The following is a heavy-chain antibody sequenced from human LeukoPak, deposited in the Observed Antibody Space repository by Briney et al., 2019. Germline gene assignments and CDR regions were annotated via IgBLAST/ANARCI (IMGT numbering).Heavy chain of an antibody. CDR3: VRDYNFKIDY. Sequence: SGGSLRLSCAASGFTVTSYVMHWVRQAPGEGLVWVSRINHDGTDITYADSVKGRSTISRDNAKNTLYLRMNSLRADDTAVYYCVRDYNFKIDYWGQGTLVTVSS. CDR1: GFTVTSYV. D-gene: IGHD1-1*01. CDR2: INHDGTDI. V-gene: IGHV3-74*01. J-gene: IGHJ4*02.